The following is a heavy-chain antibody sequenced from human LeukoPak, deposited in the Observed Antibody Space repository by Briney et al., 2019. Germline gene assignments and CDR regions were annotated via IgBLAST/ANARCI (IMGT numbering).Heavy chain of an antibody. CDR2: IFASGST. CDR1: GGSISSSPYY. V-gene: IGHV4-61*02. J-gene: IGHJ4*02. Sequence: SQTLSLTCTVSGGSISSSPYYWSWIRHPAGKGLEWIGRIFASGSTDYSPSLKSRVTISVDTSKNQFSLDLNSVTAADTAVYYCASGRSNYYRSPLDSWGQGTLVTVSS. D-gene: IGHD3-22*01. CDR3: ASGRSNYYRSPLDS.